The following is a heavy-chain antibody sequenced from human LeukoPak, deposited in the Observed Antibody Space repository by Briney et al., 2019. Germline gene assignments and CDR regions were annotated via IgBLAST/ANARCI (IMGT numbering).Heavy chain of an antibody. CDR1: VGTFISYA. CDR3: ARETTTVTTVVGFDY. J-gene: IGHJ4*02. V-gene: IGHV1-69*13. Sequence: SVKVSCKASVGTFISYAISWVRQAPGQGLEWMGGIIPIFGTANYAQKFQGRVTITADESTSTAYMELSSLRSEDTAVYYCARETTTVTTVVGFDYWGQGTLVTVSS. CDR2: IIPIFGTA. D-gene: IGHD4-17*01.